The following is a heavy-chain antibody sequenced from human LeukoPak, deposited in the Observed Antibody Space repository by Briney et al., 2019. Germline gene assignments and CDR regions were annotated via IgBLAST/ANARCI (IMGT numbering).Heavy chain of an antibody. V-gene: IGHV3-21*01. CDR3: ARDVGEYCSGGSCTACDY. Sequence: PGGSLRLSCEVSGFTFSSYHMNWVRQAPGKGLEWVSSIGSSGSYIYYADSVKGRFTISRDNAKNSLYLQMNSLRAEDTALYYCARDVGEYCSGGSCTACDYWGQGTLVTVSS. CDR2: IGSSGSYI. CDR1: GFTFSSYH. J-gene: IGHJ4*02. D-gene: IGHD2-15*01.